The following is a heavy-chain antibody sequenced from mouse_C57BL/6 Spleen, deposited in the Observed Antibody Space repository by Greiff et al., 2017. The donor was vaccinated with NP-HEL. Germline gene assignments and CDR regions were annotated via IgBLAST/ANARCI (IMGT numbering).Heavy chain of an antibody. CDR2: IYPGSGNT. J-gene: IGHJ2*01. D-gene: IGHD1-1*02. V-gene: IGHV1-66*01. CDR1: GYSFTSYY. CDR3: AREGVANFDY. Sequence: VKLVESGPELVKPGASVKISCKASGYSFTSYYIHWVKQRPGQGLEWIGWIYPGSGNTKYNEKFKGKATLTADTSSSTAYMQLSSLTSEDSAVYYCAREGVANFDYWGQGTTLTVSS.